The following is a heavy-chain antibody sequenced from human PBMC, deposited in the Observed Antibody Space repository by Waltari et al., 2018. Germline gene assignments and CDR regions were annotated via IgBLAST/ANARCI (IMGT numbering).Heavy chain of an antibody. D-gene: IGHD4-17*01. CDR1: GFTFSSYW. CDR3: ARLYGDYVYAFDI. J-gene: IGHJ3*02. V-gene: IGHV3-7*01. CDR2: IKQDGSEK. Sequence: EAQLVESGGGLVQPGGSLRLSCAASGFTFSSYWMSWVRQAPGKGLEWVANIKQDGSEKYYVDSVKGRFTISRDNAKNSLYLQMNSLRAEDTAVYYCARLYGDYVYAFDIWGQGTMVTVSS.